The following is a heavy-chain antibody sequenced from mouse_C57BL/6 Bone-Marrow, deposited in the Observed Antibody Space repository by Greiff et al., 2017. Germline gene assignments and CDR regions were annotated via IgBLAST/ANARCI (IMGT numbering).Heavy chain of an antibody. Sequence: QVQLQQPGAELVKPGASVKLSCKASGYTFTSYWMHWVKQRPGRGLEWIGRIDPNSGGTKYNEKFKSKATLTVYKPSSTAYMQLSSLTSEYSAVDYCARAMVTNPAWFAYWGQGTLVTVSA. D-gene: IGHD2-1*01. J-gene: IGHJ3*01. CDR3: ARAMVTNPAWFAY. V-gene: IGHV1-72*01. CDR2: IDPNSGGT. CDR1: GYTFTSYW.